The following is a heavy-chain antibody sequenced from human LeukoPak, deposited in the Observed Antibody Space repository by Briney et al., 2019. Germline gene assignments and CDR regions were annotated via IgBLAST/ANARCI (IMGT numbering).Heavy chain of an antibody. CDR2: IIPIFGTA. V-gene: IGHV1-69*05. D-gene: IGHD4/OR15-4a*01. Sequence: SVKVSCKASGGTFSSYAISWVRQAPGQGLEWMGRIIPIFGTANYAQKFQGRVTITTDESTSTAYMELSSLRSEDTAVYYCARLSYGANYMDVWGKGTTVTVSS. CDR1: GGTFSSYA. J-gene: IGHJ6*03. CDR3: ARLSYGANYMDV.